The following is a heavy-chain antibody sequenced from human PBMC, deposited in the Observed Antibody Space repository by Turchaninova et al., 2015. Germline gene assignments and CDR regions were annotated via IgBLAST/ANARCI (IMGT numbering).Heavy chain of an antibody. Sequence: QVQLQQWGAGLLKPSETLSLTCAVYGGSFSGYYWSWIRQPPGKGLEWIGEIIHSGRTNYNPSLTCRVTISIDTPTNQFSLKLTSVAAADTAVYYCARGAPYDYRSIYYYYYYMDVWGKGTTVTVSS. D-gene: IGHD4-11*01. CDR3: ARGAPYDYRSIYYYYYYMDV. V-gene: IGHV4-34*01. CDR2: IIHSGRT. CDR1: GGSFSGYY. J-gene: IGHJ6*03.